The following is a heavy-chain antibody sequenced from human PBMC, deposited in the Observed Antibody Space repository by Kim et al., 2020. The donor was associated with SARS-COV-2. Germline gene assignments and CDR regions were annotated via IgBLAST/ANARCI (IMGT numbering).Heavy chain of an antibody. Sequence: VKGRFTISRDNAKYSLYLQMNSLRAEDTALYYCAKDTVVQGVIIIVAFDIWGQGTMVTVSS. J-gene: IGHJ3*02. CDR3: AKDTVVQGVIIIVAFDI. V-gene: IGHV3-9*01. D-gene: IGHD3-10*01.